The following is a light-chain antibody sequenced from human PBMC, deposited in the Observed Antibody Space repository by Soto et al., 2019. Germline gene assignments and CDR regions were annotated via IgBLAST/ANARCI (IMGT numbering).Light chain of an antibody. CDR1: QSVSSMY. J-gene: IGKJ4*01. CDR2: GAS. Sequence: EIVLTQSPGTLSLSPGDRATLSCRASQSVSSMYLAWYQQKLGQAPRLLIYGASNRATGIPDRFGGSGSGTDFILTISSLEPEDFAMYYCQQYGGSPVTFGGGTKVEIK. CDR3: QQYGGSPVT. V-gene: IGKV3-20*01.